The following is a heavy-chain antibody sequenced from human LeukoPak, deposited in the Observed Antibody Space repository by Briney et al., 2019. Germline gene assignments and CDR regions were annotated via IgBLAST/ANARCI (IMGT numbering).Heavy chain of an antibody. CDR3: AREYLPYDSSGYYHNDAFDI. Sequence: GASVKVSCKASGYTFTCYYMHWVRQAPGQGLEWMGWINANSGATNYAQKFQGRVSMTRDTSISTAYMDLSRLRSDDTAVYYCAREYLPYDSSGYYHNDAFDIWGQGTRVTVSS. J-gene: IGHJ3*02. CDR1: GYTFTCYY. D-gene: IGHD3-22*01. CDR2: INANSGAT. V-gene: IGHV1-2*02.